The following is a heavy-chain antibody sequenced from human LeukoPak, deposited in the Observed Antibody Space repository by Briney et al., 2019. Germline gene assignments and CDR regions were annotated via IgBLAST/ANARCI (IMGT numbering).Heavy chain of an antibody. V-gene: IGHV1-3*03. CDR1: GYTFTSYA. D-gene: IGHD6-13*01. CDR2: INAGNGNT. Sequence: ASVKVSCKASGYTFTSYAMHWVRQAPGQRLEWMGWINAGNGNTKYSQEFQGRVTITRDTLASTAYMELSSLRSEDTAVYYCASSLSSSWYGNAFDIWGQGTMVTVSS. CDR3: ASSLSSSWYGNAFDI. J-gene: IGHJ3*02.